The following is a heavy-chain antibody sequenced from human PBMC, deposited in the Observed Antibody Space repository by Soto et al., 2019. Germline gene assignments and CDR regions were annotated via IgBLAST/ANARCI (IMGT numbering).Heavy chain of an antibody. CDR3: ARDRDYSHTDADIDY. D-gene: IGHD3-22*01. CDR2: ISGYNGYT. J-gene: IGHJ4*02. V-gene: IGHV1-18*01. Sequence: QVQLVQSGAQVRRPGTSVRISCTTSGYNFNTYGIIWVRQAPGQGLEWMGWISGYNGYTKYAQSLDDRVTLSTDTSTSTAFLELSNLRSGDTALYFCARDRDYSHTDADIDYWGQGTLVTLSS. CDR1: GYNFNTYG.